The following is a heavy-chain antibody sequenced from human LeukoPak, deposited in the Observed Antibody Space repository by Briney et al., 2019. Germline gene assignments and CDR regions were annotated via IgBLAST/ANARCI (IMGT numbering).Heavy chain of an antibody. V-gene: IGHV3-23*01. J-gene: IGHJ4*02. CDR3: ALWGF. CDR2: ISGSGGST. Sequence: TGGSLRLSCAASGFTCKSYAVSWVRQAPGKGLEWVSGISGSGGSTYYADSVKGRFTISRDNSKNTLYLQMNSLRAEDTAVYYCALWGFWGQGTLVTVSS. CDR1: GFTCKSYA. D-gene: IGHD3-16*01.